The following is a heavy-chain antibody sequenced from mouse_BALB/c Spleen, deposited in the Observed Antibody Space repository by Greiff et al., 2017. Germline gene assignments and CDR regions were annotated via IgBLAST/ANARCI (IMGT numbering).Heavy chain of an antibody. CDR2: INPSTGYT. CDR1: GYTFTSYW. CDR3: ARADYAFDY. Sequence: VQLQQSGAELAKPGASVKMSCKASGYTFTSYWMHWVKQRPGQGLEWIGYINPSTGYTEYNQKFKDKATLTADKSSSPAYMQLSSLTSEDSAVYYCARADYAFDYWGQGTTLTVSS. V-gene: IGHV1-7*01. J-gene: IGHJ2*01. D-gene: IGHD2-4*01.